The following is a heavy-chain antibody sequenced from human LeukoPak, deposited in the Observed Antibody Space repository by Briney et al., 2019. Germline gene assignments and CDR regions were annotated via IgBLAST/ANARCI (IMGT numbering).Heavy chain of an antibody. CDR3: AISPWGITMIAEA. CDR2: IYSGGST. Sequence: QPGGSLRLSXAASGFIVSSNYMSWVRQAPGKGLEGVSVIYSGGSTYYADSVNGRFTISRDNSKNTLYLQMNSLRAEDTAVYYCAISPWGITMIAEAWGQGTLVTVSS. J-gene: IGHJ5*02. D-gene: IGHD3-22*01. CDR1: GFIVSSNY. V-gene: IGHV3-53*01.